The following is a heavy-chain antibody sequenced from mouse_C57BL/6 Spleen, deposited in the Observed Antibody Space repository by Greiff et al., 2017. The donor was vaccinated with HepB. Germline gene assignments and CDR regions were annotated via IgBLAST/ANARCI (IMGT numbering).Heavy chain of an antibody. Sequence: QVQLQQSGAELARPGASVKLSCKASGYTFTSYGISWVKQRTGQGLEWIGEIYPRRGNTYYNEKFKGKATLTADKSSSTAYMELRSLTSEDSAVYFCARSGDFDDWGQGTTLTVSS. V-gene: IGHV1-81*01. D-gene: IGHD3-1*01. CDR2: IYPRRGNT. CDR1: GYTFTSYG. J-gene: IGHJ2*01. CDR3: ARSGDFDD.